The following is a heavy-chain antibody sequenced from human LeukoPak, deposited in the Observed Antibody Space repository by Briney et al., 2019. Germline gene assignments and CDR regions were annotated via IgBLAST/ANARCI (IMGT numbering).Heavy chain of an antibody. J-gene: IGHJ4*02. CDR3: AKEAYYDFWSGYYYFDY. CDR2: ISGSGGST. Sequence: PGGSLTLSCAASGFTFSSYAMSWVRQAPGKGLEWVSAISGSGGSTYYADSVKGRFTISRDNSKNTLYLQMNSLRAEDTAVYYCAKEAYYDFWSGYYYFDYWGQGTLVTVSS. CDR1: GFTFSSYA. D-gene: IGHD3-3*01. V-gene: IGHV3-23*01.